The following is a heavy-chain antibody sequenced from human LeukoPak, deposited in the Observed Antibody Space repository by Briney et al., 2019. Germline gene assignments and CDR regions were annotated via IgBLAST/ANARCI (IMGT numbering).Heavy chain of an antibody. V-gene: IGHV3-74*01. D-gene: IGHD3-22*01. Sequence: GGSLRLSCAASGFPFSSYWMHWVRQAPGKGLVWVSRINSDGSSTSYADSVKGRFTISRDNAKNTLYLQMNSLRAEDTAVYYCARGGYYYDRSPCDYWGQGTLVTVSS. CDR1: GFPFSSYW. J-gene: IGHJ4*02. CDR2: INSDGSST. CDR3: ARGGYYYDRSPCDY.